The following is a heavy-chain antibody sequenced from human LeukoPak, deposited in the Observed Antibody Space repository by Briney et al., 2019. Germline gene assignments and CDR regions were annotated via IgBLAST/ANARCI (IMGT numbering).Heavy chain of an antibody. CDR3: ARAPGYCSGGSCYRDYYGMDV. Sequence: SETLSLTCTVSGGSISSYYWSWIRQPPGKGLEWIGYIYYSGSTNYNPSLKSRVTISVDTSKYQFSLKLSSVTAADTAVYYCARAPGYCSGGSCYRDYYGMDVWGQGTTVTVSS. CDR2: IYYSGST. V-gene: IGHV4-59*08. J-gene: IGHJ6*02. CDR1: GGSISSYY. D-gene: IGHD2-15*01.